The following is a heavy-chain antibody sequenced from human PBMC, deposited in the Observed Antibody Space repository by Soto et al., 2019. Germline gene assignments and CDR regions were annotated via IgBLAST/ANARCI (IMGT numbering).Heavy chain of an antibody. CDR1: GYKSTTYW. CDR3: ASGRGYGDYDY. J-gene: IGHJ4*01. D-gene: IGHD4-17*01. Sequence: EVQLVQSGAEVKKPGESLKLSCKASGYKSTTYWIGWVRQMPGRGLEWMGIIFPDDSDTRYSPSFRGQVTITADKSINTAYLQWSSLKTSDAAMYYCASGRGYGDYDYWGQGTLVTVSS. V-gene: IGHV5-51*01. CDR2: IFPDDSDT.